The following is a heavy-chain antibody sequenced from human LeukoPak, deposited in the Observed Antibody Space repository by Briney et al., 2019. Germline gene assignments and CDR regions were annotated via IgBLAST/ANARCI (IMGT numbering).Heavy chain of an antibody. J-gene: IGHJ3*02. CDR1: GGSVSDFY. CDR3: VGETVVIPHDAFDI. Sequence: SETLSLSCSLSGGSVSDFYWNFIRLPAGKGLEWIGRIYPSGNTHYNPSLESRVTISADTSKNYFSLNLSSATAADTAIYYCVGETVVIPHDAFDIWGQGTLVTVSS. CDR2: IYPSGNT. V-gene: IGHV4-4*07. D-gene: IGHD2-21*01.